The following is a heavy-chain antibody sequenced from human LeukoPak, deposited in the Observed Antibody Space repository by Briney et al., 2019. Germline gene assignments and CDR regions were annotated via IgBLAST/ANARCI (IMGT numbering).Heavy chain of an antibody. Sequence: PSETLSLTCTVSGGSISSYHWSWIRQPAGKGLEWIGRIYTSGSTNYNPSLKSRVTMSVDTSKNQFSLKLSSVTAADTAVYYCARGGYSYGAVYFDYWGQGTLVTVSS. J-gene: IGHJ4*02. V-gene: IGHV4-4*07. D-gene: IGHD5-18*01. CDR3: ARGGYSYGAVYFDY. CDR1: GGSISSYH. CDR2: IYTSGST.